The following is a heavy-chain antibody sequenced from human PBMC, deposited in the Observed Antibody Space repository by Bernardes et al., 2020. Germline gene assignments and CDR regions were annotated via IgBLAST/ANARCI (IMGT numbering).Heavy chain of an antibody. J-gene: IGHJ5*02. D-gene: IGHD2-2*01. CDR1: GYTFTSYG. CDR2: ITAYNGNT. CDR3: ARDRLPCSRTSCNYGWFDP. V-gene: IGHV1-18*01. Sequence: ASVKVSCKASGYTFTSYGISWVRQAPGQGLEWMGWITAYNGNTNYAQKLQGRFTMTTDTSTSTAYMELRSLRSDDTAVYYCARDRLPCSRTSCNYGWFDPWGQGTLVNVSS.